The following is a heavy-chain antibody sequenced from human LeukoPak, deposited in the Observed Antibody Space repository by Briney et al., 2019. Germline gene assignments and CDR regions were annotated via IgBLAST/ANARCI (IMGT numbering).Heavy chain of an antibody. CDR2: LYYSGST. J-gene: IGHJ4*02. V-gene: IGHV4-39*01. D-gene: IGHD4-23*01. Sequence: PSETLSLTCTVSDVSISSSSYYWGWIRQPPGKGLEWIGSLYYSGSTHYNPSLKSRVTISVDTSKNQFSLKLSSVTAADTAVYYCANSANYGGNSGFFDYWGQGTLVTVSS. CDR1: DVSISSSSYY. CDR3: ANSANYGGNSGFFDY.